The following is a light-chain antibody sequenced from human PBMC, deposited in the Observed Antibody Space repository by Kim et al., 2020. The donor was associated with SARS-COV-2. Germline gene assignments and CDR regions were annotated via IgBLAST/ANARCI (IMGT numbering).Light chain of an antibody. V-gene: IGLV1-40*01. Sequence: RVTLCGTGSISNSGAGYEVHWYQQLPGTAPKLLIYGNSNRPSGVPDRFSGSKSGTSASLAITGLQAEDEADYYCQSYDSSLSGSVFGGGTQLTVL. CDR1: ISNSGAGYE. J-gene: IGLJ2*01. CDR3: QSYDSSLSGSV. CDR2: GNS.